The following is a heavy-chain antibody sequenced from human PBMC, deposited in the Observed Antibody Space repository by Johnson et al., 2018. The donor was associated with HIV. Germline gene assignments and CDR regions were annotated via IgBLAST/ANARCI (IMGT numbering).Heavy chain of an antibody. J-gene: IGHJ3*02. CDR2: ISGSGGST. Sequence: VHLVESGGRVVRPGGSLRLSCAASGFIFDDYGMSWVRQAPGKGLEWVSGISGSGGSTYYAESVKGRFTISRDNSKNTLYLQMNSLRAEDTAVYYCAREMAIAAAGHDAFDIWGQGTMVTVSS. D-gene: IGHD6-13*01. V-gene: IGHV3-20*04. CDR1: GFIFDDYG. CDR3: AREMAIAAAGHDAFDI.